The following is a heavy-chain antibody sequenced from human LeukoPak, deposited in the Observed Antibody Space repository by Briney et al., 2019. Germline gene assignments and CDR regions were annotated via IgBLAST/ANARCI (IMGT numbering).Heavy chain of an antibody. CDR1: GYSFTTYW. CDR3: ARRGDYDSGSY. J-gene: IGHJ4*02. V-gene: IGHV5-51*01. D-gene: IGHD3-10*01. CDR2: IYPGDSDT. Sequence: PGESLKISCQGSGYSFTTYWIGWVRQLPGKGLEWMGIIYPGDSDTKYSPSFQGQVTISADKSISTAYLQWSSLKASDTAIYYGARRGDYDSGSYWGQGTLVTVSS.